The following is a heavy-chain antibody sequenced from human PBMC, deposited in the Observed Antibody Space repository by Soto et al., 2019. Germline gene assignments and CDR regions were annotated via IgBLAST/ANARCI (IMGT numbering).Heavy chain of an antibody. D-gene: IGHD6-6*01. J-gene: IGHJ6*03. V-gene: IGHV3-23*01. Sequence: GGALRLSDAAPGLTFSRSAMSRVHQAPGKGLEWVSAISGSGGSKYYADSVKGRFTISRDNSKNTLFLQMNSLRAEDTAVYYCAKHSGGVGSSLSGFYYYMDVWGKGTTVTVSS. CDR2: ISGSGGSK. CDR1: GLTFSRSA. CDR3: AKHSGGVGSSLSGFYYYMDV.